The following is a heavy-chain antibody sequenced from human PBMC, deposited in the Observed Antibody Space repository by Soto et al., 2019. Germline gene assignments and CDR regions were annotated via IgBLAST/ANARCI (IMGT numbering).Heavy chain of an antibody. CDR1: GFTVSSNY. J-gene: IGHJ4*02. Sequence: GGSLRLSCAASGFTVSSNYMSWVRQAPGKGLEWVSVIYSGGSTYYADSVKGRFTISRDNSKNTLYLQMNSLRSDDTAVYYCARMVRLGVGNGYFDYWGQGTLVTVSS. CDR3: ARMVRLGVGNGYFDY. V-gene: IGHV3-53*05. D-gene: IGHD2-8*02. CDR2: IYSGGST.